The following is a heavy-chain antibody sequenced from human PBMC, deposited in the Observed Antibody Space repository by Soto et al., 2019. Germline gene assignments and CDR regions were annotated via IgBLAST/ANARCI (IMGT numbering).Heavy chain of an antibody. D-gene: IGHD6-13*01. CDR1: GGSISSGDYY. Sequence: SETLSLTCTVSGGSISSGDYYWSWIRQPPGKGLEWIGYIYYSGSTYYNPSLKSRVTISVDTSKNQFSLKLSSVTAADTAVYYCARRPRSSSWYYVLDYWGQGTLGTVSS. CDR2: IYYSGST. CDR3: ARRPRSSSWYYVLDY. V-gene: IGHV4-30-4*01. J-gene: IGHJ4*02.